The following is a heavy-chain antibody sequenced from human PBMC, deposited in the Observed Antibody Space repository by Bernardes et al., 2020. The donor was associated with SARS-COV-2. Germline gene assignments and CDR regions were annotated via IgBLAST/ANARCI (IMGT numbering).Heavy chain of an antibody. CDR2: ISGSGGST. Sequence: SLSLSCAASGFTFSSYAMTWVRQAPGKGLEWVSTISGSGGSTYYADSVKGRFTISRDNSKNTLYLQMNSLRAEDTAVFYCAGYGSGSYKWFDPWGQGTLVTVSS. J-gene: IGHJ5*02. D-gene: IGHD3-10*01. V-gene: IGHV3-23*01. CDR1: GFTFSSYA. CDR3: AGYGSGSYKWFDP.